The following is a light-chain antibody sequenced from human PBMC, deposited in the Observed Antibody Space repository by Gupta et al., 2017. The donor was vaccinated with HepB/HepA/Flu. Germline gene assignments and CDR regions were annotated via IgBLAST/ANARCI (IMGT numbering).Light chain of an antibody. J-gene: IGKJ1*01. CDR1: QSVSSSY. V-gene: IGKV3-20*01. CDR3: QQYGSSPRT. Sequence: ELVLTQSPGTLSLSPGERATLSCRASQSVSSSYLAWYQQKPGQAPRLLIYGASSRATGIPDRFSGSGSGTDFTLTISRLEPKDFAVYYCQQYGSSPRTFGQGTKVEIK. CDR2: GAS.